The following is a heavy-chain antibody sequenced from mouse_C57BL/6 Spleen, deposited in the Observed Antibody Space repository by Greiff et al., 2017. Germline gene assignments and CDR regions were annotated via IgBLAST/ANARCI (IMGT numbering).Heavy chain of an antibody. CDR2: IDPSDSET. Sequence: VQLQQPGAELVRPGSSVKLSCKASGYTFTSYWMHWVKQRPIQGLEWIGNIDPSDSETHYNQKFKDKATLTVDKSSSTAYMQLSSLTSEDSAVYYCAREAAYYSNLYYFDYWGQGTTLTVAS. CDR1: GYTFTSYW. V-gene: IGHV1-52*01. J-gene: IGHJ2*01. CDR3: AREAAYYSNLYYFDY. D-gene: IGHD2-5*01.